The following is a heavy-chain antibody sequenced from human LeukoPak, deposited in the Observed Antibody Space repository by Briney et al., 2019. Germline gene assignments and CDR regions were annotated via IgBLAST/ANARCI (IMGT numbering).Heavy chain of an antibody. D-gene: IGHD7-27*01. V-gene: IGHV1-8*01. CDR3: ARDLGTPPHYYYYYGMDV. CDR1: GYTFTSYD. Sequence: ASVKVSCKASGYTFTSYDINWVRQATGQGLEWMGWMNPNSGNTGYAQKFQGRVTMTRNTSISTAYMELSSLRSEDTAVYYCARDLGTPPHYYYYYGMDVWGQGTTVTVSS. CDR2: MNPNSGNT. J-gene: IGHJ6*02.